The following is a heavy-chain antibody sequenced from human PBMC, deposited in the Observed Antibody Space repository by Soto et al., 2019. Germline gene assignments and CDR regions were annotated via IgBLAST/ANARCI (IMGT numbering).Heavy chain of an antibody. Sequence: QVHLVESGGGVVQPGRSLRLSCAASGFTFNIFAMHWVRQAPGKGLEWVATTSYDGTYTFYAGSVEGRFTISRDDSNDTLFLLVSGLRPEDTAVYYCTKDRQPLAFGYGLDVWGQGTTVTVSS. D-gene: IGHD2-21*01. CDR3: TKDRQPLAFGYGLDV. J-gene: IGHJ6*02. CDR2: TSYDGTYT. CDR1: GFTFNIFA. V-gene: IGHV3-30*18.